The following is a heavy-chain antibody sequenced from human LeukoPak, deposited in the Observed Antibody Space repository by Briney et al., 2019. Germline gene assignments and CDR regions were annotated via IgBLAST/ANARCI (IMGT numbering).Heavy chain of an antibody. CDR1: GFTFSTYG. V-gene: IGHV3-30*03. Sequence: GGSLRLSCAASGFTFSTYGMHWVRQAPGKGLEWVAVISSDESTDYYSDSVRGRFTVSRDNSKNTLYLQVNSLRAEDTAVYYRAREGLGTTFSAWFDPWGQGTLVIVSS. J-gene: IGHJ5*02. CDR3: AREGLGTTFSAWFDP. CDR2: ISSDESTD. D-gene: IGHD1-7*01.